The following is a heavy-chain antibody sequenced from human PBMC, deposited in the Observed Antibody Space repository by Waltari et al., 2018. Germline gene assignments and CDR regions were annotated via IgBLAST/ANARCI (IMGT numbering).Heavy chain of an antibody. Sequence: QVQLQESGPGLVKPSETLSLTCTVSGGSISSYYWSWLRQPPGKGLEWIGYIYYSGSTNYNPSLKSRVTISVDTSKNQFSLKLSSVTAADTAVYYCARAEYSSSSFYYYGMDVWGQGTTVTVSS. CDR1: GGSISSYY. CDR2: IYYSGST. D-gene: IGHD6-6*01. CDR3: ARAEYSSSSFYYYGMDV. V-gene: IGHV4-59*01. J-gene: IGHJ6*02.